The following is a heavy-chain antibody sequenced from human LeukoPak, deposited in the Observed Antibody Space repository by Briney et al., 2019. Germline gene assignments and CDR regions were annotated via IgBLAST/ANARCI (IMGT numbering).Heavy chain of an antibody. CDR1: GFTFSSYE. Sequence: PGGSLRLSCAASGFTFSSYEMNWVRQAPGKGLEWVSSISSSSSYRYYADSVKGRFTISRDSAKNSLYLQMNSLRAEDTAVYYCARDAAVQQLGYYYYYMDVWGKGITVTVSS. CDR2: ISSSSSYR. V-gene: IGHV3-21*01. J-gene: IGHJ6*03. D-gene: IGHD6-13*01. CDR3: ARDAAVQQLGYYYYYMDV.